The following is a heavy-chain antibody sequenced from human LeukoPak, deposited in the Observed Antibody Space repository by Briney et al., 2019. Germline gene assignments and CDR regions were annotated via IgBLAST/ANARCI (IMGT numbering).Heavy chain of an antibody. V-gene: IGHV3-23*01. CDR2: ISGSGGST. CDR1: GFTFSSYA. CDR3: APSVAGLGEAGY. J-gene: IGHJ4*02. Sequence: GGSLRPSCAASGFTFSSYAMSWVRQAPGKGLEWVSAISGSGGSTYYADSVKGRFTISRDNSKNTLYLQMNSLRAEDTAVYYCAPSVAGLGEAGYWGQGTLVTVSS. D-gene: IGHD6-19*01.